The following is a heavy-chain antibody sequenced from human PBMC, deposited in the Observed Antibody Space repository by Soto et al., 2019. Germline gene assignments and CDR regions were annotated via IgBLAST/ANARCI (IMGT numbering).Heavy chain of an antibody. J-gene: IGHJ4*01. V-gene: IGHV3-33*01. CDR3: ARDPGYYDILTGYPPAFDY. CDR2: IWYDGSNK. CDR1: GFTFSSYG. Sequence: QVQLVESGGGVVQPGRSLRLSCAASGFTFSSYGMHWVRQAPGKGLEWVALIWYDGSNKYYADSVKGRFTISRDNSKDTLYLQMNSLRAEDTAVYYCARDPGYYDILTGYPPAFDYWGHGTLVTVSS. D-gene: IGHD3-9*01.